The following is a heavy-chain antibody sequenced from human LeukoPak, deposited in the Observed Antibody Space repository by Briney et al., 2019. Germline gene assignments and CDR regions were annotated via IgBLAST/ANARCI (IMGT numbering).Heavy chain of an antibody. Sequence: GGSLRLSCAASGFTFSNYWMQWVRQAPGKGLVWVSRIKTDGTTTNYADSVEGRFTISRDNAKNTLYLEMNSLRAEDTAVYYCARWGIATAGGIDYWGQGTLVTVSS. CDR1: GFTFSNYW. J-gene: IGHJ4*02. CDR2: IKTDGTTT. CDR3: ARWGIATAGGIDY. V-gene: IGHV3-74*01. D-gene: IGHD6-13*01.